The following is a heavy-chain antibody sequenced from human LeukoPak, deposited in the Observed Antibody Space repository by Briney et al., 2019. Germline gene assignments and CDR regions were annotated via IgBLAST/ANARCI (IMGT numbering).Heavy chain of an antibody. Sequence: SETLSLTCTVSGGSISSGGYYWSWIRQHPGKGLEWIGYIYYSGSTYYNPSLKSRVTISVDTSKNQFSLKLSSVTAADTAVYYCARDRNQGLWFGELKGNWFDPWGQRTLVTVSS. CDR1: GGSISSGGYY. CDR2: IYYSGST. CDR3: ARDRNQGLWFGELKGNWFDP. D-gene: IGHD3-10*01. J-gene: IGHJ5*02. V-gene: IGHV4-31*03.